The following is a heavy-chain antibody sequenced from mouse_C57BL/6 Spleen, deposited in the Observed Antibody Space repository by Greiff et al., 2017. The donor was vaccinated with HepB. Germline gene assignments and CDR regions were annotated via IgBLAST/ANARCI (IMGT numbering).Heavy chain of an antibody. CDR1: GYSFTGYY. CDR3: ARPLLGFYAMDY. CDR2: INPSTGGT. D-gene: IGHD2-1*01. V-gene: IGHV1-42*01. J-gene: IGHJ4*01. Sequence: EVQLQQSGPELVKPGASVKISCKASGYSFTGYYMNWVKQSPEKSLEWIGEINPSTGGTTYNQKFKAKATLTVDKSSSTAYMQLKSLTSEDSAVYYCARPLLGFYAMDYWGQGTSVTVSS.